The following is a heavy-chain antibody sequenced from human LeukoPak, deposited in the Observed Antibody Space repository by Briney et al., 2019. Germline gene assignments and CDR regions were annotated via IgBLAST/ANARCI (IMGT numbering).Heavy chain of an antibody. Sequence: GASVKVSCKASGYTFTSYDINWVRQATGQGLEWMGWMNPNSGNTGYAQKFQGRVTMTRNTSISTAYLEMSSLRSEDTAVYYCASEVQLERRGFDYWGQGTLVTVSS. CDR2: MNPNSGNT. V-gene: IGHV1-8*01. D-gene: IGHD1-1*01. CDR1: GYTFTSYD. J-gene: IGHJ4*02. CDR3: ASEVQLERRGFDY.